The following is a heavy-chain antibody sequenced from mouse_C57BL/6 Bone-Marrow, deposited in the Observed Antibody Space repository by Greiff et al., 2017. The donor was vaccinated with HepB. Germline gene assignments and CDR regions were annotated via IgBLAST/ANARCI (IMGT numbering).Heavy chain of an antibody. CDR1: GFTFSSYG. J-gene: IGHJ3*01. Sequence: EVKLMESGGGLVKPGGSLKLSCAASGFTFSSYGMSWVRQTPDKRLEWVATISSGGSYTYYPDSVKGRFTISRDNAKNTLYLQMSSLKSEDTAMYYCARVTTVEGAYWGQGTLVTVSA. V-gene: IGHV5-6*03. D-gene: IGHD1-1*01. CDR3: ARVTTVEGAY. CDR2: ISSGGSYT.